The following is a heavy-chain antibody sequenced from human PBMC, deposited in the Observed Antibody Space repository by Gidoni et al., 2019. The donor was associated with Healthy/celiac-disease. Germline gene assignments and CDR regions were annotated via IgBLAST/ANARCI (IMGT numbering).Heavy chain of an antibody. CDR2: IYYSGST. Sequence: QLQLQESGPGLVKPSETLSLTCTVSGCSLRSSRYYWGWLRQPPGKGLEWIGSIYYSGSTYYNPSLKSRVTISVDTSKNQFSLKLSSVTAADTAVYYCARHPRVGATTRDAFDIWGQGTMVTVSS. J-gene: IGHJ3*02. D-gene: IGHD1-26*01. CDR1: GCSLRSSRYY. CDR3: ARHPRVGATTRDAFDI. V-gene: IGHV4-39*01.